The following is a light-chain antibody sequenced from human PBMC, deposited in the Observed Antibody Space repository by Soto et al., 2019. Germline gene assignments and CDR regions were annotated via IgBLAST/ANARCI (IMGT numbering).Light chain of an antibody. V-gene: IGKV1-39*01. J-gene: IGKJ3*01. Sequence: MTQSPATLSVSPGERATLSYRASQSVSSNLAWYQQKPGNAPRLLIYAASSLQSGVPLRFSGSGSGTDFTLTISSLQPEDFATYYCQQSYSSPFTFGPGTTVDIK. CDR3: QQSYSSPFT. CDR1: QSVSSN. CDR2: AAS.